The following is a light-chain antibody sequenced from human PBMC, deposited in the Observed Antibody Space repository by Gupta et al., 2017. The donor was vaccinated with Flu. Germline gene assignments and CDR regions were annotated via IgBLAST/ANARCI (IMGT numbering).Light chain of an antibody. CDR2: EVS. CDR1: TIDVGGYDY. J-gene: IGLJ3*02. Sequence: QSALTQPASVSGSPGQSITISCPGTTIDVGGYDYVSWFQQHPGKAPKLMIYEVSNRPSGVSSRFSGSKSGNAASLTISGLQAEDEADYYCSSFTSTNTWVFGGGTKLTVL. V-gene: IGLV2-14*01. CDR3: SSFTSTNTWV.